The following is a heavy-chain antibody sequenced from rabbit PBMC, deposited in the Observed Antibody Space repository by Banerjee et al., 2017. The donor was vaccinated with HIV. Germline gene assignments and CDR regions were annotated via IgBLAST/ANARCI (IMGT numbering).Heavy chain of an antibody. J-gene: IGHJ4*01. CDR2: IYTGSGST. Sequence: QEQLVEYGGDLVQPEGSLTLTCKASGLDFSSSYWIWWVRQAPGKGLEWIAGIYTGSGSTYYASWAKGRFTISKTSSTTVTLQMTSLTAADTATYFCATELTANDALWGQGTLVTVS. V-gene: IGHV1S45*01. CDR1: GLDFSSSYW. D-gene: IGHD4-1*01. CDR3: ATELTANDAL.